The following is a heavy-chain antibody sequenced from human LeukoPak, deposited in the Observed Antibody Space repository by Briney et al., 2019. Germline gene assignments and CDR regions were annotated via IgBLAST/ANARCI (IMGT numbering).Heavy chain of an antibody. J-gene: IGHJ4*02. D-gene: IGHD4-17*01. CDR2: ISACNGNT. V-gene: IGHV1-18*01. CDR1: GYTFTSYG. Sequence: ASVKVSCKASGYTFTSYGISWVRQAPGQGLEWMGWISACNGNTNYAQKLQGRVTMTTDTSTSTAYMELRSLRSDDTAVFYCAREGDYGDYFDYWGQGTLVTVSS. CDR3: AREGDYGDYFDY.